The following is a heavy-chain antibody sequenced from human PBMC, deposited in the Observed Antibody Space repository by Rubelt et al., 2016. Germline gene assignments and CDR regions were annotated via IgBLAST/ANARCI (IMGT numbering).Heavy chain of an antibody. CDR1: GFSLSAGGVG. CDR3: AHRQADRAMDGFDS. CDR2: IYWNDHE. Sequence: QITLRESGPTLVKPTQTLTLTCTFSGFSLSAGGVGVGWIRQPPGKALEWLALIYWNDHERYNPSLTSRLAITKDTSKNQVVLTMTNMDPFDTATYYCAHRQADRAMDGFDSWGQGTLVTVSS. V-gene: IGHV2-5*01. J-gene: IGHJ4*02. D-gene: IGHD5-18*01.